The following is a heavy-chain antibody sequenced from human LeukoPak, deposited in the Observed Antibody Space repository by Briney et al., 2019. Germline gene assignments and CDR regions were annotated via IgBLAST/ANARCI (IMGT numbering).Heavy chain of an antibody. V-gene: IGHV3-48*03. CDR1: GFTFSSYE. CDR2: ISSSGSTI. CDR3: ARWTTVTGFDY. J-gene: IGHJ4*02. Sequence: GGSLRLSCAASGFTFSSYEMNWVRQAPGKGLEWVSYISSSGSTIYYADPVKGRFTISRDNAKNSLYLQMNSLRAEDTAVYYCARWTTVTGFDYWGQGTLVTVSS. D-gene: IGHD4-17*01.